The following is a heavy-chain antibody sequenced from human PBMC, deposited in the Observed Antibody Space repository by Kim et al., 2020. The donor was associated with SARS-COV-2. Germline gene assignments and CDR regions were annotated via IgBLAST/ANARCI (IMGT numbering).Heavy chain of an antibody. J-gene: IGHJ4*02. D-gene: IGHD1-26*01. V-gene: IGHV3-15*01. CDR3: TTRGGSGSISVY. CDR2: IKSKTDGGST. Sequence: QPPGKGLEWVGRIKSKTDGGSTDYAAPVKGRFTISRDDSENTLFLQMNSLKTEDTAVYYCTTRGGSGSISVYWGQGTLVTVSS.